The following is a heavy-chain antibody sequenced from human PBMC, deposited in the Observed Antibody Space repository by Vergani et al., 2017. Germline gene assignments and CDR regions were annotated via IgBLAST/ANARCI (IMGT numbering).Heavy chain of an antibody. D-gene: IGHD1-1*01. Sequence: QVQLVQSGAEVKKPGSSVKVSCKASGGTFSSYAISWVRQAPGQGLEWMGGIIPIFGTANYAQKFQGRVTITADESTSTAYMELSSLRSEDTAVYYCARIESQLRAAYYYGMDVWGQGTTVTVSS. CDR2: IIPIFGTA. J-gene: IGHJ6*02. V-gene: IGHV1-69*01. CDR1: GGTFSSYA. CDR3: ARIESQLRAAYYYGMDV.